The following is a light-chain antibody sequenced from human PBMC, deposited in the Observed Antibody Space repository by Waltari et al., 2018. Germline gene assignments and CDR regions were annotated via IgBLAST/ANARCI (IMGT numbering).Light chain of an antibody. Sequence: DIQMTQSPSSVSASVGGRVTITCRASQGISTWLAWYQQKPGKVPKLLIYGASTLQSGVPPRFSGSGSGTDFTLTITNLQPEDFATYYCQQANSFPLTFGGGTKVEIK. CDR3: QQANSFPLT. J-gene: IGKJ4*01. CDR2: GAS. V-gene: IGKV1-12*01. CDR1: QGISTW.